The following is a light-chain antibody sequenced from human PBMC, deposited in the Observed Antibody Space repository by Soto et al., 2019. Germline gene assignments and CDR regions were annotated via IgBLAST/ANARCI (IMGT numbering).Light chain of an antibody. V-gene: IGLV2-14*01. CDR3: DSYTSGSSYV. CDR1: SSDVGGYNY. J-gene: IGLJ1*01. CDR2: DVS. Sequence: QSALTQPASVSGSPGQSITISCTGTSSDVGGYNYVSWYQQHPGKAPKLMIYDVSYRPSGVSDRFSGSKSGNTASLTISGLQSEDEADYYCDSYTSGSSYVFGTGIKLTVL.